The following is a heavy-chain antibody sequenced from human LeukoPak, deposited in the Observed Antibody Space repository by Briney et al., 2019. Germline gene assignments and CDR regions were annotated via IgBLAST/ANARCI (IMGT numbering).Heavy chain of an antibody. V-gene: IGHV4-61*02. J-gene: IGHJ4*02. Sequence: SQTLSLTFAVSGGSISSGGYYWGWIRQPPGKGLEWIGRIYTSGSTNYNPSLKSRVTMSVDTSKNQFSLKLSSVTAADTAVYYCARGAFQPPYDSSGYYFDYWGQGTLVTVSS. CDR2: IYTSGST. D-gene: IGHD3-22*01. CDR3: ARGAFQPPYDSSGYYFDY. CDR1: GGSISSGGYY.